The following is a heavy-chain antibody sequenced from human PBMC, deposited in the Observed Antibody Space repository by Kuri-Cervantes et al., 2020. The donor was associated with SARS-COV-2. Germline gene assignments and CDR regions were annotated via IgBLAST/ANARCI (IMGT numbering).Heavy chain of an antibody. CDR1: GYTFTSYG. CDR3: ARDWYSSYVSGGLDYYMDV. CDR2: ISAYNGNT. D-gene: IGHD4-11*01. J-gene: IGHJ6*03. Sequence: ASVKVSCKASGYTFTSYGISWVRQAPGQGLEWMGWISAYNGNTNYAQKLQGRVTMTTDTSTSTAYMELRSLRSDDTAVYYCARDWYSSYVSGGLDYYMDVWGKGTTVTVSS. V-gene: IGHV1-18*01.